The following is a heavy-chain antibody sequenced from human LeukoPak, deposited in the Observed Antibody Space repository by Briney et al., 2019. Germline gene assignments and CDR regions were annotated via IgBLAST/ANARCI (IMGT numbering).Heavy chain of an antibody. V-gene: IGHV3-53*05. CDR1: GITVSSSY. D-gene: IGHD6-19*01. Sequence: GGSLRLSCAASGITVSSSYLSWVRQAPGKGLEWVSLIYSGGSTYYADSVKGRFTISRDNSKNTLYLQMNSLRAEDTAVYYCAKLAVAGTDYWGQGTLVTVSS. J-gene: IGHJ4*02. CDR3: AKLAVAGTDY. CDR2: IYSGGST.